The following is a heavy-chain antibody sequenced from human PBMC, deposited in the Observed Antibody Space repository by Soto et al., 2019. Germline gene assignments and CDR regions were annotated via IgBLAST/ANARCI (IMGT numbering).Heavy chain of an antibody. D-gene: IGHD1-26*01. CDR1: GYTFTSYY. Sequence: SVQVSCKASGYTFTSYYMHWVRQAPGQGLEWMGIINPSGGSTSYAQKFQGRVTMTRDTSTSTVYMELSSLRSEDTAVYYCAREVRGFPLPNWFDPWGQGTLVTVSS. CDR3: AREVRGFPLPNWFDP. V-gene: IGHV1-46*01. CDR2: INPSGGST. J-gene: IGHJ5*02.